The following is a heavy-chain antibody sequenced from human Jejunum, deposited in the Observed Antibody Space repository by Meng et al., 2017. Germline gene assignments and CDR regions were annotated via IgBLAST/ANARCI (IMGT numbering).Heavy chain of an antibody. J-gene: IGHJ4*02. CDR1: GGSIRDYY. D-gene: IGHD4-11*01. CDR2: INDSGST. Sequence: QVKLQQWGAGLLKPSETLSLTCAVYGGSIRDYYWTWIRQPPGKGLEWIGEINDSGSTNYNPSLKSQVTISVDTSKSQFYLRVSSVTAADTAVYYCARGNEYSNYGADFWGQGTLVTVSS. CDR3: ARGNEYSNYGADF. V-gene: IGHV4-34*01.